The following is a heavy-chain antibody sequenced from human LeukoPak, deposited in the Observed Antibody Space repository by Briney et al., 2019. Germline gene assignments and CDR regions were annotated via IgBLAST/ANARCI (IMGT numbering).Heavy chain of an antibody. Sequence: GGTLRLSCAASGFTFSTYGMSWVRQAPGKGLEWVSAITGSGGSTYYADSVKGRFTISRDNSRNTLYLQINSLRVEDTAVYYCARDQLGAVLYFDYWGQGTLVTVSS. V-gene: IGHV3-23*01. CDR3: ARDQLGAVLYFDY. CDR1: GFTFSTYG. D-gene: IGHD1-1*01. CDR2: ITGSGGST. J-gene: IGHJ4*02.